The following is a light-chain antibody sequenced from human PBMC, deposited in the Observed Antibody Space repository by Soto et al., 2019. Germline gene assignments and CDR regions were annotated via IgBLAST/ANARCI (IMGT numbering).Light chain of an antibody. V-gene: IGLV1-40*01. CDR2: GNN. CDR3: QSYDSSLSGSAV. CDR1: SSNIGAGYD. Sequence: QSVLTQPPSVSGAPGQRVTISCTGSSSNIGAGYDVHWYQQLPGRAPKLLIYGNNNRPSGVPDRFSGSKSGTSASLAITGLQAEDEADYYCQSYDSSLSGSAVFGGGTKLTVL. J-gene: IGLJ3*02.